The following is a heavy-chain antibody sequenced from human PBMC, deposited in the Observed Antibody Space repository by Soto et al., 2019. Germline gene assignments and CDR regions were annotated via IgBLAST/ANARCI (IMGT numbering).Heavy chain of an antibody. V-gene: IGHV3-23*01. CDR3: AKAPQPHYDFWSGYAVPDYYYYMDV. CDR2: ISGSGGST. J-gene: IGHJ6*03. Sequence: GGSLRLSCAASGFTFSSYAMSWVRQAPGKGLEWVSAISGSGGSTYYADSVKGRFTISRDNSKNTLYLQMNSLRAEDTAVYYCAKAPQPHYDFWSGYAVPDYYYYMDVWGKGTTVTVSS. CDR1: GFTFSSYA. D-gene: IGHD3-3*01.